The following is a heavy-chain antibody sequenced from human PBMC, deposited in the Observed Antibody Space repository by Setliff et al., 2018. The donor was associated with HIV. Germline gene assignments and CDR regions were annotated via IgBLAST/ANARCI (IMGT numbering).Heavy chain of an antibody. CDR3: RYVGSLQY. CDR1: GFTFGDYA. J-gene: IGHJ4*02. V-gene: IGHV3-49*04. CDR2: IRSKAYGGTS. D-gene: IGHD1-26*01. Sequence: PGGSLRLSCAASGFTFGDYALTWVRQAPGKGLEWVAFIRSKAYGGTSDYAASVKGRFTISRDDSKSIAYLHMNSLKTEDTGVYYCRYVGSLQYWGQGTLVTSPQ.